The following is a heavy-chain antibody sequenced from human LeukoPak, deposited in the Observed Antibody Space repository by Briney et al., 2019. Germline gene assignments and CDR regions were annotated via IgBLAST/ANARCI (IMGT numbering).Heavy chain of an antibody. Sequence: ASVKVSCKASGYTFTSFGISWVRQAPGQGLEWMGWISAYNGNTNYAQKLQGRVTMTTDTSTSTAYMELRSLRSDDAAVYYCASGRYSSGCPDYWGQGTLVTVSS. D-gene: IGHD6-19*01. J-gene: IGHJ4*02. CDR3: ASGRYSSGCPDY. V-gene: IGHV1-18*01. CDR2: ISAYNGNT. CDR1: GYTFTSFG.